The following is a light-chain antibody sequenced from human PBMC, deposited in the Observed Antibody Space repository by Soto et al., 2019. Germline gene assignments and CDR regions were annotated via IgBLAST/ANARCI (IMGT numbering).Light chain of an antibody. CDR1: QSVSSRF. CDR2: GAS. V-gene: IGKV3-20*01. Sequence: EIVLTQSPGTLSLSPGERATLSCRASQSVSSRFLAWYQQKPGQAPRLLMYGASSRATGIPDRFSGTGSGTDFTPTISRLEPEDFAVYYCQQYGSSLTWTFGQGTKVEIK. J-gene: IGKJ1*01. CDR3: QQYGSSLTWT.